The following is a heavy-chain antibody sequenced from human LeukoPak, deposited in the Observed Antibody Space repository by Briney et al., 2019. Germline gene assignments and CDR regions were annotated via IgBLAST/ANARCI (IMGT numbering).Heavy chain of an antibody. J-gene: IGHJ4*02. CDR1: GFTFSSYS. D-gene: IGHD4-17*01. Sequence: GGSLRLSCAASGFTFSSYSMNWVRQAPGKGLEWVSSIRSSSNFIYYADSVKGRFTISRDNAENSLYLQMSSLRAEDTAVYYCARDYYGDYYFDYWGQGTLVTVSS. CDR3: ARDYYGDYYFDY. V-gene: IGHV3-21*01. CDR2: IRSSSNFI.